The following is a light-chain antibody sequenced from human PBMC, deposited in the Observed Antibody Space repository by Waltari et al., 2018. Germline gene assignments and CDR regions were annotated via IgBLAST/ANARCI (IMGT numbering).Light chain of an antibody. V-gene: IGLV1-40*01. J-gene: IGLJ2*01. CDR2: GKN. CDR1: TSNIGAGHD. Sequence: QSVLTQPPSVSGTPGQRVTISCSGSTSNIGAGHDVHWYQHLPGTAPKRPIYGKNNRPSGVPDLFSGSKSGTSASLAITGLQADDEADYFCQSFDNMLSGGVVFGGGTKLAVL. CDR3: QSFDNMLSGGVV.